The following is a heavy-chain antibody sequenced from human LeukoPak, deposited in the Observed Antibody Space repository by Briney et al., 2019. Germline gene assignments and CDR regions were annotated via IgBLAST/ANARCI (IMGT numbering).Heavy chain of an antibody. V-gene: IGHV5-51*01. CDR3: ASTRSWHRYGYGY. Sequence: GESRKISCKASGYSFTSYSIGWVRQMPGKGLEWMGIIHPGDSDTRYSPSFEGQVTISADKSISTAYLQWSSLKASDTAMYYCASTRSWHRYGYGYWGQGTLVTASS. D-gene: IGHD5-18*01. J-gene: IGHJ4*02. CDR1: GYSFTSYS. CDR2: IHPGDSDT.